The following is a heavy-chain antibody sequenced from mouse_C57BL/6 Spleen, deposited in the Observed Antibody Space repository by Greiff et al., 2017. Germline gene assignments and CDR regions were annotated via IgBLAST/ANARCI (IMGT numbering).Heavy chain of an antibody. CDR3: ARAGYYEGYFDV. CDR1: GYTFTSYW. V-gene: IGHV1-64*01. J-gene: IGHJ1*03. D-gene: IGHD2-3*01. Sequence: QVQLQQPGAELVKPGASVKLSCKASGYTFTSYWMHWVKQRPGQGLEWIGMIHPNSGSTNYNEKFKSKATLTVDKSSSTAYMQLSSLTSEDSAVXYCARAGYYEGYFDVWGTGTTVTVSS. CDR2: IHPNSGST.